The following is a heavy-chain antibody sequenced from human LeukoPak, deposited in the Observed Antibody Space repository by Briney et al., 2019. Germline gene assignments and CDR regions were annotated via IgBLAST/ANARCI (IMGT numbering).Heavy chain of an antibody. D-gene: IGHD6-19*01. CDR2: ISYSGST. V-gene: IGHV4-30-4*01. CDR1: GGSISSGDYS. CDR3: ARGSGWPFDAFDI. Sequence: SQTLSLTCPVSGGSISSGDYSWSWIRQPPGTGLEWIEYISYSGSTYYNPSLKSRVTISVDTSKNQFSLKLSSVTAADTAVYYCARGSGWPFDAFDIWGQGTMVTVSS. J-gene: IGHJ3*02.